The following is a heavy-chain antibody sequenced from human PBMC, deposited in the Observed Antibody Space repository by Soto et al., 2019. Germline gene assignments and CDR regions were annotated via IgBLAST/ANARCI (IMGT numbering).Heavy chain of an antibody. CDR1: GGTFSSYA. J-gene: IGHJ4*02. CDR3: ARDSLFPYSGDFDY. Sequence: ASVKVSCKASGGTFSSYAISWVRQAPGQGLEWMGGIIPIFGTANYAQKFQGRVTITADESTSTAYMELSSLRSEDTAVYYCARDSLFPYSGDFDYWGQGTLVTVSS. D-gene: IGHD6-13*01. V-gene: IGHV1-69*13. CDR2: IIPIFGTA.